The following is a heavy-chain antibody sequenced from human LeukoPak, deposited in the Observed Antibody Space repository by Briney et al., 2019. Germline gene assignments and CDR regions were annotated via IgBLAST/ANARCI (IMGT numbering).Heavy chain of an antibody. J-gene: IGHJ3*02. Sequence: SSETLSLTCTDSGGSISSYNWSWIRQPPGKGLECIGYIYYSGSTNYNPSPKRRVTISVDTTINKFCLKLNSVTSADTTVYYCARVGGYAFDIWGQGTMVTVSS. CDR3: ARVGGYAFDI. D-gene: IGHD3-16*01. CDR2: IYYSGST. V-gene: IGHV4-59*01. CDR1: GGSISSYN.